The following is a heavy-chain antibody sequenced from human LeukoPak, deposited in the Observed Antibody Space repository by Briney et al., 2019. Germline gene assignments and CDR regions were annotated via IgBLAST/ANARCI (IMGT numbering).Heavy chain of an antibody. Sequence: PGGSLRLSCAASGFTFSSYEMNWVRQAPGKGLEWVSYISSSGSTIYYADSVKGRFTISRDNSKNSLYLQMNSLRTEDTALYYCVKDFGYCSGGSCPAFDFWGQGTPVTVSS. V-gene: IGHV3-48*03. CDR2: ISSSGSTI. CDR1: GFTFSSYE. D-gene: IGHD2-15*01. J-gene: IGHJ4*02. CDR3: VKDFGYCSGGSCPAFDF.